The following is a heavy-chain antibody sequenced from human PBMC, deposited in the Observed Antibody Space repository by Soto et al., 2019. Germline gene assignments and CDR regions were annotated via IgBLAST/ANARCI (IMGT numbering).Heavy chain of an antibody. D-gene: IGHD3-16*01. V-gene: IGHV3-9*01. CDR3: AKDMITFGDFNYYYMDV. Sequence: EVQLVESGGGLVQPGRSLRLACAASGFTFDQYTMHWVRQAPGKGLEWVSSITWHSGTIGYADSVKGRFTISRDNAKHSLYLQMNSLRGEDTALYYCAKDMITFGDFNYYYMDVWGNGTTVTVSS. CDR2: ITWHSGTI. J-gene: IGHJ6*03. CDR1: GFTFDQYT.